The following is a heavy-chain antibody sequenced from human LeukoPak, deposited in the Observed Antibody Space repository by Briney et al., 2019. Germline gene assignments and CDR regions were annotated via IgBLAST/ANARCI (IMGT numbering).Heavy chain of an antibody. CDR2: IYYSGST. J-gene: IGHJ1*01. CDR1: GDSISSYY. Sequence: SETLSLTCTVSGDSISSYYWSWIRQPPGKGLEWIGYIYYSGSTNYNPSLKSRVTISVDTSKNQFSLKLSSVTAADTAVYYCAIPMVQGLGCQHWGQGALVTVSS. D-gene: IGHD3-10*01. V-gene: IGHV4-59*08. CDR3: AIPMVQGLGCQH.